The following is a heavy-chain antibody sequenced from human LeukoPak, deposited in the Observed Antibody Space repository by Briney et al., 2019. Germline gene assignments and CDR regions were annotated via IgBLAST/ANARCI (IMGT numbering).Heavy chain of an antibody. CDR1: GDSISSYF. CDR2: IYTSGST. CDR3: ARRATVVGNWYFDL. J-gene: IGHJ2*01. V-gene: IGHV4-4*09. D-gene: IGHD4-23*01. Sequence: SETLSLTCTVSGDSISSYFWSWFRQPPGKGLEWIGYIYTSGSTNYNPSLESRATITVDTSKNQFSLGLSSVTAADTAVYYCARRATVVGNWYFDLWGRGTLVTVSS.